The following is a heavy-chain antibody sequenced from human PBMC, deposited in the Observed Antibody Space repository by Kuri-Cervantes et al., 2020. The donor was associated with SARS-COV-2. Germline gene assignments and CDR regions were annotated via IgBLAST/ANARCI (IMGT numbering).Heavy chain of an antibody. Sequence: GGSLRLSCVASGFNFSTSDMHWVRQAPGKGLEWVTFISYDGKNKKCLASGKGRFTISRDNSQYTLHLQMKGLRDEDTAIYYCAKDRAGVHDFWGQGTLVTVSS. CDR1: GFNFSTSD. J-gene: IGHJ4*02. CDR2: ISYDGKNK. D-gene: IGHD2-21*01. V-gene: IGHV3-30*18. CDR3: AKDRAGVHDF.